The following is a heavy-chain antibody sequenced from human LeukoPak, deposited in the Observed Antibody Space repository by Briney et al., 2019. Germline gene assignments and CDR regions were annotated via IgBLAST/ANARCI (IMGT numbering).Heavy chain of an antibody. CDR2: IYHSGST. Sequence: SETLSLTCTVSGGSISSYYWSWIRQPPGKGLEWIGSIYHSGSTYYNPSLKSRVTISVDTSKNQFSLKLSSVTAADTAVYYCARGHGDYDYWGQGTLVTVSS. D-gene: IGHD5/OR15-5a*01. CDR3: ARGHGDYDY. V-gene: IGHV4-59*04. J-gene: IGHJ4*02. CDR1: GGSISSYY.